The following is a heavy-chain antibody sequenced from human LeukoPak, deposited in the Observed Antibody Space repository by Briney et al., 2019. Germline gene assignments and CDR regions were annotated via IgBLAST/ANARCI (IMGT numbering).Heavy chain of an antibody. CDR2: IYTSGST. Sequence: SETLSLTCTVSGGSISSYYWSWIRQPAGKGLEWIGRIYTSGSTNYNPSLKSRVTMSVDTSKNQFSLKLSSVTAADTAVYYCARDLAARVEGENWFDPWGQGTLVTVSS. D-gene: IGHD2-15*01. V-gene: IGHV4-4*07. CDR3: ARDLAARVEGENWFDP. J-gene: IGHJ5*02. CDR1: GGSISSYY.